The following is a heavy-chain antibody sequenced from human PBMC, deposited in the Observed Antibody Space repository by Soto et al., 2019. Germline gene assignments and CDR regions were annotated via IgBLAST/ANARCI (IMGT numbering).Heavy chain of an antibody. Sequence: QVQLQESGPGLVKPSETLSLTCTVSGGSISSYYWSWIRQPPGKGLEWIGYIYYSGSTNYNPSLKSRVAIAVEPSKNQFSLKLSSVTAADTAVYYCARGIAAAGTAHYGMDVWGQGTTVTVSS. J-gene: IGHJ6*02. D-gene: IGHD6-13*01. CDR1: GGSISSYY. CDR2: IYYSGST. CDR3: ARGIAAAGTAHYGMDV. V-gene: IGHV4-59*08.